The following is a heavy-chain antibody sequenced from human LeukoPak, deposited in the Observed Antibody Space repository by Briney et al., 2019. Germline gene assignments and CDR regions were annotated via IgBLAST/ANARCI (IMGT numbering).Heavy chain of an antibody. V-gene: IGHV4-31*03. Sequence: SETLSLTCTVSGGSISSGGYYWSWIRQHPGKGLEWIGYIYYSGSTYYNPSLKSRVTISVDTSKNQFSLKLSSVTAADTAVYYCARAGGVVVVPFDYWGQGTLVTVSS. J-gene: IGHJ4*02. CDR1: GGSISSGGYY. CDR3: ARAGGVVVVPFDY. D-gene: IGHD2-15*01. CDR2: IYYSGST.